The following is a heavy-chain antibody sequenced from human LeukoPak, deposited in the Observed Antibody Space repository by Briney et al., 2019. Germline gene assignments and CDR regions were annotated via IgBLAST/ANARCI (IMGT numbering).Heavy chain of an antibody. V-gene: IGHV4-59*01. CDR1: VDSISRYY. D-gene: IGHD3-22*01. CDR2: IYYSGST. Sequence: SETLSLTCTVSVDSISRYYWSWIRQPPGKGLEWIGYIYYSGSTNYNPSLKSRVTISVDTSKNQFSLKLGSVTAADTAVYYCARAGGYYDSSGSGIDYWGQGTLVTVSS. CDR3: ARAGGYYDSSGSGIDY. J-gene: IGHJ4*02.